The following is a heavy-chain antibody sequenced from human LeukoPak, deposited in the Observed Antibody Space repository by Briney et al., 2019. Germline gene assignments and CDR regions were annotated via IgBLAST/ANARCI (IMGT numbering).Heavy chain of an antibody. Sequence: ASVKVSCKVSGYTLTELSMHWVRQAPGKGLEWMGGFDPEDGETIYAQKLQGRVTMTTDTSTSTAYMELRSLRSDDTAVYYCASLNGSGSSNWFDPWGQGTLVTVSS. CDR2: FDPEDGET. CDR1: GYTLTELS. J-gene: IGHJ5*02. D-gene: IGHD3-10*01. V-gene: IGHV1-24*01. CDR3: ASLNGSGSSNWFDP.